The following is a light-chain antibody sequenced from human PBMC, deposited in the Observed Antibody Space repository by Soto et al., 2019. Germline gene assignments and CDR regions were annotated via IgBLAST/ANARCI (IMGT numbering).Light chain of an antibody. Sequence: DIHMTHSPSSLSVSVGDRVTITFRTSQNINAWLAWYQQRPGQAPKLLIYDASTVQSGVPSRFSGSGSGTEFTLTISSLQPDDSATYYCQHYSLYSPWTFGQGTKVDIK. CDR2: DAS. J-gene: IGKJ1*01. CDR3: QHYSLYSPWT. V-gene: IGKV1-5*01. CDR1: QNINAW.